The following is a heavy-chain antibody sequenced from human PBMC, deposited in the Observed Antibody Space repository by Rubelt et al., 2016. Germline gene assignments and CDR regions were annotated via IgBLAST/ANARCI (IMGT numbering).Heavy chain of an antibody. Sequence: QVQLQESGPGLVKPSQTLSLTCTVSGGSISSGDYYWSWIRQHPGKGLEWIGYIYYSGSTYYSPSLKSRITISVDTPKNKFSRGLRHGTAAETAGDYCAGHNTVGWIESDNWFDPWGQGTLVTVSS. J-gene: IGHJ5*02. CDR2: IYYSGST. V-gene: IGHV4-30-4*08. CDR1: GGSISSGDYY. CDR3: AGHNTVGWIESDNWFDP. D-gene: IGHD5-12*01.